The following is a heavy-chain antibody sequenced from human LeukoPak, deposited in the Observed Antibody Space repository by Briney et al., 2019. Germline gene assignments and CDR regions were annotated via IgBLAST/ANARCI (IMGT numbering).Heavy chain of an antibody. CDR1: GGSISSSSYY. CDR2: IYYSGST. CDR3: ARVRGSGSYPYDY. D-gene: IGHD3-10*01. J-gene: IGHJ4*02. V-gene: IGHV4-61*01. Sequence: SETLSLTCTVSGGSISSSSYYWSWIRQPPGKGLEWIGYIYYSGSTNYNPSLKSRVTISVDTSKNQFSLKLSSVTAADTAVYYCARVRGSGSYPYDYWGQGTLVTVSS.